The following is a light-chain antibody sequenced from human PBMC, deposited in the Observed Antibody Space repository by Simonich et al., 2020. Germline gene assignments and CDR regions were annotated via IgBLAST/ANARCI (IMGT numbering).Light chain of an antibody. J-gene: IGLJ3*02. CDR2: CTS. CDR1: TGAVTSGYY. V-gene: IGLV7-43*01. Sequence: QTVVTQEPSLTVSPGGTGTLTCASSTGAVTSGYYPTWFQQKPGQAPRALIYCTSNKHSWTPARFSGSLLGGKAALTLSGVQPEDEAEYYCLLYYGGAWVFGGGTKLTVL. CDR3: LLYYGGAWV.